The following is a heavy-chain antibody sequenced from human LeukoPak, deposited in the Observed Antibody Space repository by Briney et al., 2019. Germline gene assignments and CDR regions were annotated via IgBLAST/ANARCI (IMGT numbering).Heavy chain of an antibody. Sequence: SETLSLTCAVSGGSIVSSNWWSWVRQPPGKGLEWIGEIYHSGSTNYNPSLKSRVTISVDKSKNQFSLKLSSVTAADTAVYYCARRGLDTEGGFDYWGQGTLVTVSS. CDR3: ARRGLDTEGGFDY. V-gene: IGHV4-4*02. CDR2: IYHSGST. J-gene: IGHJ4*02. D-gene: IGHD5-18*01. CDR1: GGSIVSSNW.